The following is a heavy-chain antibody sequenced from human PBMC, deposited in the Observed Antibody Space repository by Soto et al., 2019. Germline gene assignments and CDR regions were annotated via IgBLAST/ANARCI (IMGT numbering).Heavy chain of an antibody. CDR2: IYSGGST. CDR3: ARDPGYSNSSWGRGVDY. Sequence: EVQLVESGGGLVQPGGSLRLSCAASGFTVSSNYMSWVRQAPGKGLEWVSVIYSGGSTYYADSVKGRFTISRDNSKNTLYLQMNSLRAEDTAVYYCARDPGYSNSSWGRGVDYWGQGTLVTVSS. D-gene: IGHD4-4*01. V-gene: IGHV3-66*01. J-gene: IGHJ4*02. CDR1: GFTVSSNY.